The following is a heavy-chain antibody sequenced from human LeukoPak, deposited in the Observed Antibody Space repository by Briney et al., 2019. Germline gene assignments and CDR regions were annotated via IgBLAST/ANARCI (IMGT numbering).Heavy chain of an antibody. V-gene: IGHV3-7*01. CDR2: IKQDGSEK. J-gene: IGHJ4*02. CDR1: GFTFSSYW. CDR3: ARTIVVVPAAYFDY. D-gene: IGHD2-2*01. Sequence: GGSLRLSCAASGFTFSSYWMSWVRQAPGKGPEWVANIKQDGSEKYYVDSVKGRFTISRDNAKNSLYLQMNSLRAEDTAVYYCARTIVVVPAAYFDYWGQGTLVTVSS.